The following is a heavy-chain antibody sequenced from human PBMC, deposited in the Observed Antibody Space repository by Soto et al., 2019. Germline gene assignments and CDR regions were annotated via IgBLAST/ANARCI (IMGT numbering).Heavy chain of an antibody. CDR3: ARVPISYYDFWSGYFDGTRYYYGMDV. J-gene: IGHJ6*02. Sequence: PSQTLPLTCAISGDSDSSNSAAWNWIRQSPSRGLEWLGRTYYRSKWYNDYAVSVKSRITINPDTSKNQFSLQLNSVTPEDTAVYYCARVPISYYDFWSGYFDGTRYYYGMDVWGQGTTVTVSS. CDR1: GDSDSSNSAA. V-gene: IGHV6-1*01. D-gene: IGHD3-3*01. CDR2: TYYRSKWYN.